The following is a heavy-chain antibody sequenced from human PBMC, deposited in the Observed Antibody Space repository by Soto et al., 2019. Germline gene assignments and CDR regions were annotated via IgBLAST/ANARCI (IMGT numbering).Heavy chain of an antibody. CDR3: AKKGDYPSGKINLFDS. CDR2: VDHSGRT. CDR1: GYSINSDYY. D-gene: IGHD3-10*01. V-gene: IGHV4-38-2*01. J-gene: IGHJ4*02. Sequence: SETLSLTCAVSGYSINSDYYWGWIRQPPGKGLEGIGSVDHSGRTYYSPSLRSRLTIFIDTSKNKLSLMLTSVTAADTAMYFCAKKGDYPSGKINLFDSWGPGTLVTVSS.